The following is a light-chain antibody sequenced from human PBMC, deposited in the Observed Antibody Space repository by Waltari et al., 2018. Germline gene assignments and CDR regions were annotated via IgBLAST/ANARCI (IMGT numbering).Light chain of an antibody. V-gene: IGKV3-20*01. CDR1: QTINNNF. CDR3: QQYDGSILT. CDR2: GAS. J-gene: IGKJ4*01. Sequence: IVLTQSPDTLSLSPGQRAPLFCRASQTINNNFLVWYQQKPGQAPRLLIHGASSRATGFPDRFSGSGSGTDFTLTISRLEPEDVAVYYCQQYDGSILTFGGGTKVEI.